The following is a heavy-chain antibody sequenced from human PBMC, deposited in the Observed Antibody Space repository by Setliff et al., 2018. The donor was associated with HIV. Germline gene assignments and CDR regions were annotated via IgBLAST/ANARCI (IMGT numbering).Heavy chain of an antibody. V-gene: IGHV4-39*01. D-gene: IGHD3-10*01. CDR2: IYYSGST. Sequence: SETLSLTCTVSGGSISTSRYYWGWIRQPPGKGLEWIGTIYYSGSTYYNPSLKSRVTISVDTSKNQFSLRLTSVTAADTAVYYCARNTRAGDFDYWGQGTLVTVSS. CDR3: ARNTRAGDFDY. J-gene: IGHJ4*02. CDR1: GGSISTSRYY.